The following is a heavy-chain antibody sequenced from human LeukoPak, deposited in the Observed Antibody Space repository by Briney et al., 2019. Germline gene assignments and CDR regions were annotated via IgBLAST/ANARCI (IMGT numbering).Heavy chain of an antibody. V-gene: IGHV3-23*01. D-gene: IGHD5-24*01. CDR2: IVGDGGGI. Sequence: GGSLRLYCAASGFTFSTYAMNWVRQAPGKGLEWVSVIVGDGGGIHYADSVSGRFTISRDNSRNTLYLQMNSLRVEDTAVYYCAKDRIPDGKYSIDFWGQGTLVTVSS. J-gene: IGHJ4*02. CDR3: AKDRIPDGKYSIDF. CDR1: GFTFSTYA.